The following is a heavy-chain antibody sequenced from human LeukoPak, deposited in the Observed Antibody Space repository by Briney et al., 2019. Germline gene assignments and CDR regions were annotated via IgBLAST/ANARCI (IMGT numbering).Heavy chain of an antibody. J-gene: IGHJ4*02. Sequence: GGSLRLSCTPSGLSFGDYGMSWVRQAPGKGLEWVSFIQSKTYGEGTMCAAPVRGRFTISRDDSRSTAYLQMNSLKTEDTAVYYCTASDHLYCSSSSCHFDYWGQGTLVTVAS. CDR3: TASDHLYCSSSSCHFDY. V-gene: IGHV3-49*04. D-gene: IGHD2-2*01. CDR1: GLSFGDYG. CDR2: IQSKTYGEGT.